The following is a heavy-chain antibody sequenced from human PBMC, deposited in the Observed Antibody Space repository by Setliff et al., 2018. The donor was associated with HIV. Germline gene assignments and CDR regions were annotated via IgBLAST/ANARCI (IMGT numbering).Heavy chain of an antibody. Sequence: GASVKVSCKASGYTFTNYAIHWLRQAPGQRLEWMGWINAGYGDTKYSEKFQGRVTITRDTSATTAYMELSSLTSEDTAIYYCARQKENWQNLFDFWGQGTLVTVS. V-gene: IGHV1-3*01. CDR3: ARQKENWQNLFDF. CDR1: GYTFTNYA. J-gene: IGHJ4*02. D-gene: IGHD1-1*01. CDR2: INAGYGDT.